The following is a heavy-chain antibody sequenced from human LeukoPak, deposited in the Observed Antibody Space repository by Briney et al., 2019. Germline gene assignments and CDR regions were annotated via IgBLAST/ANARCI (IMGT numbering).Heavy chain of an antibody. D-gene: IGHD6-19*01. V-gene: IGHV4-59*01. CDR2: IYYSGST. CDR3: ARAGRGSSGWHYFFDY. Sequence: SETLSLTCAVYGGSFSGYYWSWIRQPPGKGLEWIGYIYYSGSTNYNPSLKSRVTISVDTSKKQFSLKLSSVTAADTAVYYCARAGRGSSGWHYFFDYWGQGTLVTVSS. CDR1: GGSFSGYY. J-gene: IGHJ4*02.